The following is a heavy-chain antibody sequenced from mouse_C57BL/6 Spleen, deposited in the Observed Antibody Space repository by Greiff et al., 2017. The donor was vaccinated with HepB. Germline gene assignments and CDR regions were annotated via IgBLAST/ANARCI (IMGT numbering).Heavy chain of an antibody. CDR1: GYAFSSSW. CDR3: ARSRYSNYAMDY. CDR2: IYPGDGDT. V-gene: IGHV1-82*01. D-gene: IGHD2-5*01. J-gene: IGHJ4*01. Sequence: QVQLKQSGPELVKPGASVKISCKASGYAFSSSWMNWVKQRPGKGLEWIGRIYPGDGDTNYNGKFKGKATLTADKSSSTAYMQLSSLTSEDSAVYFCARSRYSNYAMDYWGQGTSVTVSS.